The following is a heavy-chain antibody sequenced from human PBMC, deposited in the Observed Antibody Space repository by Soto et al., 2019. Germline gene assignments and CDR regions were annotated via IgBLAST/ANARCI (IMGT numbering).Heavy chain of an antibody. CDR2: ISGRGANT. J-gene: IGHJ3*02. V-gene: IGHV3-23*01. CDR3: AKVDSNFENDAFDI. Sequence: EVQLLESGGGLVQPGGSLRLSCAASGITFSSYAMSWVRQAPGKGLEWVSAISGRGANTYYADSVKGRFTISRDNSKNTLYLQMNSLRAVDTAVYFCAKVDSNFENDAFDIWGQGTMVTVSS. CDR1: GITFSSYA. D-gene: IGHD4-4*01.